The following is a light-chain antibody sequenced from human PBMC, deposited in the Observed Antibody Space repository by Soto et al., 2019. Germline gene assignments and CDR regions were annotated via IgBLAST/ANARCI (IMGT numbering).Light chain of an antibody. J-gene: IGLJ3*02. Sequence: QSALTQPRSVAGSPRQSVTISCTGTSSDVGGYTYVSWYQQHPGKAPKLIIYDVSKRPTGVPDRFSGSKSGNTASLTISGLQAEDEADYYCCSYAGSYTYWVFGGGTQLTVL. CDR1: SSDVGGYTY. CDR2: DVS. CDR3: CSYAGSYTYWV. V-gene: IGLV2-11*01.